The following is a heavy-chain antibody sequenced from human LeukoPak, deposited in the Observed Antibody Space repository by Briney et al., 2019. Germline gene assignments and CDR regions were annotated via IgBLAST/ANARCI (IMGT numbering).Heavy chain of an antibody. CDR2: IYTGGTT. Sequence: GGSLRLSCAASGFTVSSSYMSWVRQAPGKGLEWVSVIYTGGTTYYADSVKGRFTISRDNSKNTLYLQMNSLRAEDTAVYHCATSFMTRGYWYFDLWGRGTLVTVSS. V-gene: IGHV3-53*01. CDR1: GFTVSSSY. J-gene: IGHJ2*01. D-gene: IGHD3-16*02. CDR3: ATSFMTRGYWYFDL.